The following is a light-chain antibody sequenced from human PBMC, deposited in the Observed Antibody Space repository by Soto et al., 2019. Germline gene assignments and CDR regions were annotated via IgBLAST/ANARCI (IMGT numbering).Light chain of an antibody. V-gene: IGKV3-20*01. CDR3: QQYGSSPRT. Sequence: EIVLTQSPGTLSLSPGERATLSCRASQSVSSSFLAWYQQKVGQAPRLLIYDASSRATGIPDRFSGSGSGTDFTLTISRLEPEDFAVYYCQQYGSSPRTFGQGTRL. CDR1: QSVSSSF. J-gene: IGKJ5*01. CDR2: DAS.